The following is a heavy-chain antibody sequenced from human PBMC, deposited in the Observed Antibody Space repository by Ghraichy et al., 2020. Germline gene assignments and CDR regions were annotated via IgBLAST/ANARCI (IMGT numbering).Heavy chain of an antibody. Sequence: GGSLRLSCAASGFTFSSYAMSWVRQAPGKGLEWVSAISGSGGSTYYADSVKGRFTISRDNSKNTLYLQMNSLRAEDTAVYYCAKDIESPYYYYYGMDVWGQGTTVTVSS. D-gene: IGHD2-15*01. V-gene: IGHV3-23*01. CDR1: GFTFSSYA. J-gene: IGHJ6*02. CDR2: ISGSGGST. CDR3: AKDIESPYYYYYGMDV.